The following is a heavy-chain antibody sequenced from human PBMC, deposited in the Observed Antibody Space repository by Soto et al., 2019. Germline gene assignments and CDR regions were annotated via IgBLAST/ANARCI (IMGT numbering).Heavy chain of an antibody. V-gene: IGHV1-69*01. J-gene: IGHJ4*02. CDR1: GGTFSSYA. D-gene: IGHD6-13*01. CDR3: ARERVAAAGTMVALGGLGWYY. Sequence: QVQLVQSGAEVKKPGSSVKVSCKASGGTFSSYAISWVRQAPGQGLEWMGGIIPIFGTANYAQKFQGRVTITADESTSTAYMELSSLRSEDTAVYYCARERVAAAGTMVALGGLGWYYWGQGTLVTVSS. CDR2: IIPIFGTA.